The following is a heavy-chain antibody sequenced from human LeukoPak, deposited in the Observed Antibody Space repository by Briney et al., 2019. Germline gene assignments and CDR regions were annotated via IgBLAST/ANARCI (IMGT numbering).Heavy chain of an antibody. Sequence: SETLSLTCTVSGGSISSGDYYWSWIRQPPGMGLEWIGYIYYSGSTYYNPSLKSRVTISVDTSKNQFSLKLSSVTAADTAVYYCARSMYNWNYVTWGQGTLVTVSS. D-gene: IGHD1-7*01. J-gene: IGHJ4*02. V-gene: IGHV4-30-4*08. CDR3: ARSMYNWNYVT. CDR2: IYYSGST. CDR1: GGSISSGDYY.